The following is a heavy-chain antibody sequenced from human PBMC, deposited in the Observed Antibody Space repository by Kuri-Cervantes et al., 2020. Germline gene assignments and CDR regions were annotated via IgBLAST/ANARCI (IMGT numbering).Heavy chain of an antibody. Sequence: ASVKVSCKASGYTFTSYDINWVRQATGQGLEWMGWMNPNSGNTGYAQKFQGRVTMTRNTSISTAYMELSSLRSEDTAVYYCARGGLDILTGYYIRWFDPWGQGTLVTVSS. CDR3: ARGGLDILTGYYIRWFDP. J-gene: IGHJ5*02. CDR1: GYTFTSYD. V-gene: IGHV1-8*01. D-gene: IGHD3-9*01. CDR2: MNPNSGNT.